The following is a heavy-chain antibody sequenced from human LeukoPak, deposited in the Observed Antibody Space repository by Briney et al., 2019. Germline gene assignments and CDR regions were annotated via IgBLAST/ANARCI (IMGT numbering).Heavy chain of an antibody. Sequence: GRSLRLSCAASGFTFSSYAMHWVRQAPGKGLEWVAVISYDGSNKYYVDSVKGRFTISRDNSKNTLYLQMNSLRAEDTAVYYCARAGYGGNSFGYWGQGTLVTVSS. J-gene: IGHJ4*02. V-gene: IGHV3-30-3*01. CDR1: GFTFSSYA. CDR2: ISYDGSNK. D-gene: IGHD4-23*01. CDR3: ARAGYGGNSFGY.